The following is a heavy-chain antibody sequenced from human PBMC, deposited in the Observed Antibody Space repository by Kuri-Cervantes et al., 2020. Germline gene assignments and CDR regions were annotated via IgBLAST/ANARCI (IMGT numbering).Heavy chain of an antibody. CDR3: AKDIAAAGTSYYYYGMDV. V-gene: IGHV3-7*03. J-gene: IGHJ6*02. CDR1: GFAFNNYW. Sequence: GESLKISCAASGFAFNNYWMTWVRQAPGKGLEWVANVDPDGSEKYYVDSVKGRFTISRDNAKNSLYLQMNSLRAEDTALYYCAKDIAAAGTSYYYYGMDVWGQGTTVTDSS. D-gene: IGHD6-13*01. CDR2: VDPDGSEK.